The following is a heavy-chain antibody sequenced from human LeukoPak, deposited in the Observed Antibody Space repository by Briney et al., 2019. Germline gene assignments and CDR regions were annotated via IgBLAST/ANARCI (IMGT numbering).Heavy chain of an antibody. V-gene: IGHV3-21*01. CDR1: GSTFSSYD. CDR3: ARDYIAYDPLDY. D-gene: IGHD3-3*01. Sequence: PGGSLRLSCAASGSTFSSYDMNWVRQAPGKGLEWVSSISSRSTSIYYADSVKGRFTISRDNAKNSLYLQMNSLRAEDTAVYWCARDYIAYDPLDYWGQGTLVTVSS. J-gene: IGHJ4*02. CDR2: ISSRSTSI.